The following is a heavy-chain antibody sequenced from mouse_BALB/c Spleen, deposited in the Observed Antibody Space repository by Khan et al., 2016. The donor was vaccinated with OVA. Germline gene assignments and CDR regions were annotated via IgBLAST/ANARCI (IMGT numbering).Heavy chain of an antibody. J-gene: IGHJ2*01. CDR2: ISFDGNN. CDR1: GYSITSGYY. D-gene: IGHD2-3*01. V-gene: IGHV3-6*02. Sequence: EVQLQESGPGLVKPSQSLSLTCSVTGYSITSGYYWNWIRQFPRNKLEWMGYISFDGNNNYNPSLKNRISITHDTSKNQFFLKLNSVTTEDTATYYCARGWLVKVDYWGQGTTLTVSS. CDR3: ARGWLVKVDY.